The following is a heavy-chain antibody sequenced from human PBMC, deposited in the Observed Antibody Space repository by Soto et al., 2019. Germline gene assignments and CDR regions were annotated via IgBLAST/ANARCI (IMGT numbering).Heavy chain of an antibody. CDR2: IYYSGST. V-gene: IGHV4-59*01. CDR3: ARDRIAARGWFDP. Sequence: SETLSLTCTVSGGSINNYYWSWIRQPPGKGLEWIGYIYYSGSTNYNPSLKSRVAISVDTSKNQFSLTLSSVTAVDTAVYYCARDRIAARGWFDPWGQGTLVTVSS. J-gene: IGHJ5*02. CDR1: GGSINNYY. D-gene: IGHD6-13*01.